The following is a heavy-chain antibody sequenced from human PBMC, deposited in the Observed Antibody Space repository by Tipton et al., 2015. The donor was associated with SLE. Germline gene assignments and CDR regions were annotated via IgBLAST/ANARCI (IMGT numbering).Heavy chain of an antibody. CDR3: AARGVLHWYFDL. CDR1: GGSFSGYY. V-gene: IGHV4-34*01. J-gene: IGHJ2*01. Sequence: TLSLTCAVYGGSFSGYYWSWIRQPPGKGLEWIGSIYYSGTTYYNPSLKSRVSISLDTSKNQFSLRLNSVTAADTAVYYCAARGVLHWYFDLWGRGTLVTVSS. CDR2: IYYSGTT. D-gene: IGHD3-16*01.